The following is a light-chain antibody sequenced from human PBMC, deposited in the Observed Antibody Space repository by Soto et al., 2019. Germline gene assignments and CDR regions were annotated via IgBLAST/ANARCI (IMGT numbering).Light chain of an antibody. CDR1: QGISSA. CDR2: DAS. Sequence: AIQLTQSPSSLSASIGDRVTITCRASQGISSALAWYQQKPGKPPKLLIYDASSFESGVPSRFSGSGSGTDFTLTISSLQPEDFATYYCQQFYTYPLTFGGRTKVEIK. J-gene: IGKJ4*01. V-gene: IGKV1-13*02. CDR3: QQFYTYPLT.